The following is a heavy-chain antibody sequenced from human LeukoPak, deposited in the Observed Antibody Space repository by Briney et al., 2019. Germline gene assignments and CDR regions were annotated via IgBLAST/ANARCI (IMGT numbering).Heavy chain of an antibody. CDR2: ISYDGSNK. V-gene: IGHV3-30*09. CDR1: GFTFSSYA. Sequence: GGSLRLSCAASGFTFSSYAMHWVRQAPGKGLEWVAVISYDGSNKYYADSVKGRFAISRDNSKNPLYLQMNSLRAEDTAVYYCQGTFGGAPYGMDVWGQGTTVTVSS. D-gene: IGHD3-16*01. J-gene: IGHJ6*02. CDR3: QGTFGGAPYGMDV.